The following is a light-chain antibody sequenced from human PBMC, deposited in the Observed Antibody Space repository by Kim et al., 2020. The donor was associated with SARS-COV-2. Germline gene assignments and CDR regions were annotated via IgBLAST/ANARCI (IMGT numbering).Light chain of an antibody. CDR1: QSISSG. Sequence: DIQMTQSPSTLSASVGDRVTITCRASQSISSGLAWYQQKPGKAPKLLIYKASSLESGVPSRFSGSGSGTEFTLTISSLQPDDFATYYCQQYRTFGQGSKVDIK. CDR3: QQYRT. CDR2: KAS. V-gene: IGKV1-5*03. J-gene: IGKJ1*01.